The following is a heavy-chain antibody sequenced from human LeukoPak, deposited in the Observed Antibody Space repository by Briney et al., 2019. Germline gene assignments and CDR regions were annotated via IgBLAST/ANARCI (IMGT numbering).Heavy chain of an antibody. CDR3: ARTIQRGYYMDV. CDR2: ISSSSSYI. V-gene: IGHV3-21*01. Sequence: PGGSLRLSCAASGFTSSSYSMNWVRQAPGKGLEWVSSISSSSSYIYYADSVKGRFTISRDNARNSLYLQMNSLRAEDTAVYYCARTIQRGYYMDVWGKGTTVTVSS. J-gene: IGHJ6*03. D-gene: IGHD5-18*01. CDR1: GFTSSSYS.